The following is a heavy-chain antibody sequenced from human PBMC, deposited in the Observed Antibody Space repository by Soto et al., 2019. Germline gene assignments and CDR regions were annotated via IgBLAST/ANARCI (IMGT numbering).Heavy chain of an antibody. CDR2: IHYSGRT. V-gene: IGHV4-59*12. Sequence: SETLSLTCSVSNGSISGFYWTWIRQPPGKILEWIGYIHYSGRTDYNPSLTSRATMSVDTSKNQFSLNLKSITAADTAVYYCVRVGVGIGNHFDSWGRGTLVTVS. CDR1: NGSISGFY. CDR3: VRVGVGIGNHFDS. J-gene: IGHJ4*02. D-gene: IGHD1-26*01.